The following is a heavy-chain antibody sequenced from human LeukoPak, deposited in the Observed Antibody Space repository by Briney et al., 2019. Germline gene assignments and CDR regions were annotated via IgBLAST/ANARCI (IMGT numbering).Heavy chain of an antibody. Sequence: PGGSLRLSCAASGFTFSRYAMSWVRQAPGMGLEWVSYIGSSGDRTFYADSVKGRFTISRDNSKNTLWLQSNSLRVQDTAVYYCVKERMGYIFGFEYWAPGTLVTVSS. CDR2: IGSSGDRT. CDR3: VKERMGYIFGFEY. J-gene: IGHJ4*02. V-gene: IGHV3-23*01. CDR1: GFTFSRYA. D-gene: IGHD5-18*01.